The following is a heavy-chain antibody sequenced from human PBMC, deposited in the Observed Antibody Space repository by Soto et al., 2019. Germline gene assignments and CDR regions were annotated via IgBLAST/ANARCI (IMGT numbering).Heavy chain of an antibody. Sequence: QVQVVQSGAEVKNPGSSVKISCKASGRIFSSFPTSWVRQVPGQGLEWMGGVISASGSVTYAPKFQGRVTMTAVNSAGIGYMELTSLTSEDTAIYYCARVGSRDAYNYVLDQWGPGTMVTVSS. CDR1: GRIFSSFP. CDR2: VISASGSV. D-gene: IGHD5-18*01. J-gene: IGHJ1*01. CDR3: ARVGSRDAYNYVLDQ. V-gene: IGHV1-69*06.